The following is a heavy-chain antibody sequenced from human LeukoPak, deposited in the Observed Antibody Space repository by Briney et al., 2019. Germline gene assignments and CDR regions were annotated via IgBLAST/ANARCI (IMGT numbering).Heavy chain of an antibody. D-gene: IGHD6-13*01. CDR2: IYYSGST. Sequence: SETLSLTCTVSGGSITSTSYYWSWIRQPPGKGLEWIGYIYYSGSTNYNPSLKSRVTISVDTSKNQFSLKLSSVTAADTAVYYCARSGLIAAAGTQFPPFDYWGQGTLATVSS. CDR3: ARSGLIAAAGTQFPPFDY. CDR1: GGSITSTSYY. V-gene: IGHV4-61*01. J-gene: IGHJ4*02.